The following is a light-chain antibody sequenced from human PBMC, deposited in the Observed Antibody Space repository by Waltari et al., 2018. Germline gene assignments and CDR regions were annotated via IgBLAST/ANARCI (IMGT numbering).Light chain of an antibody. J-gene: IGKJ2*01. CDR1: QSLLQNGYNY. CDR2: LGS. CDR3: MQALETPRT. Sequence: DIAMTQSPLSLPVTPGEPASISCRSSQSLLQNGYNYLDWYLQKPGQSPQLLISLGSDRASGVPERFSGSASGTDFTLRISRVEAEDVGVYYCMQALETPRTFGQGTKLEI. V-gene: IGKV2-28*01.